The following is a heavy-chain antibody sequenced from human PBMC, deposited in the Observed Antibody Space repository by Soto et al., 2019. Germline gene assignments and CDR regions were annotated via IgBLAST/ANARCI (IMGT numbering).Heavy chain of an antibody. J-gene: IGHJ6*02. CDR1: GYTFTGYY. D-gene: IGHD3-3*01. V-gene: IGHV1-2*04. CDR3: ARDETIFGVVNNYYYGMDV. Sequence: QVQLVQSGAEVKKPGASVKVSCKASGYTFTGYYMHWVRQAPGQGLEWMGWINPNSGGTNYAQKFQGWVTMTRDTSISTAYMELSRLRSDDTAVYYCARDETIFGVVNNYYYGMDVWGQGTTVTVSS. CDR2: INPNSGGT.